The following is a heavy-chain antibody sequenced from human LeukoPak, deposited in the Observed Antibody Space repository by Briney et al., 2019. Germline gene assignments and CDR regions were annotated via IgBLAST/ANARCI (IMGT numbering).Heavy chain of an antibody. CDR2: IWYDGSKT. CDR3: AKDPLGYCTSASCRYLDS. J-gene: IGHJ5*01. D-gene: IGHD2-2*01. V-gene: IGHV3-30*02. CDR1: GFTFSSYG. Sequence: GGSLRLSCAASGFTFSSYGMHWVRQAPGKGLEWMAFIWYDGSKTFHADSVKGRFTISRDNSKNTLYLQMNSLRAEDTAVFNCAKDPLGYCTSASCRYLDSWGQGTLVTVSS.